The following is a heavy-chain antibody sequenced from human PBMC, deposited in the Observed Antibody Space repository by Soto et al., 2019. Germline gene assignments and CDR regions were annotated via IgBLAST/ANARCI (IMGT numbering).Heavy chain of an antibody. D-gene: IGHD2-2*01. CDR3: ARDRGGYQLLGGMDV. V-gene: IGHV3-21*01. CDR2: ISSSSTYI. Sequence: VVALRLSCAASGFTSSSYSMNWVRQAPGKGLEWVSSISSSSTYIYYVDSVKGRFTISRDNAKNSLYLQMNSLRAEDTAVFYCARDRGGYQLLGGMDVWGQGTTVTVSS. CDR1: GFTSSSYS. J-gene: IGHJ6*02.